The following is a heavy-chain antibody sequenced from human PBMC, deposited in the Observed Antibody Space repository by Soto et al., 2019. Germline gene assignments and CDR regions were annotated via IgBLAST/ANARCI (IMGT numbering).Heavy chain of an antibody. V-gene: IGHV4-39*01. J-gene: IGHJ4*02. CDR2: FYDGNT. D-gene: IGHD3-10*01. CDR1: GGSITRRSSY. Sequence: SETLSLTCIVSGGSITRRSSYWAWIRQPPGKGLEWVGTFYDGNTYHNPSLRSRITIAVDTSKNQFSLKLNSVAAADTAFYYCATTRGLAVGGSFDYWGQGMLVTVSS. CDR3: ATTRGLAVGGSFDY.